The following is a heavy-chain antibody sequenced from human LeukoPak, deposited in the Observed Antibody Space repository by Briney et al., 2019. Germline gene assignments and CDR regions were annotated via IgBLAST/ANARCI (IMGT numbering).Heavy chain of an antibody. CDR3: ARRDWVFGAVRAFDI. CDR1: GFRFSDYY. D-gene: IGHD3-3*01. V-gene: IGHV3-11*04. J-gene: IGHJ3*02. Sequence: GGSLRLSCVGSGFRFSDYYMSWIRQAPGKGLEWVSYISNDSVDKYYVDSVRGRFTISRDNAKKSMYLQMSGLRVEDTAVYYCARRDWVFGAVRAFDIWGQGTLGTVFS. CDR2: ISNDSVDK.